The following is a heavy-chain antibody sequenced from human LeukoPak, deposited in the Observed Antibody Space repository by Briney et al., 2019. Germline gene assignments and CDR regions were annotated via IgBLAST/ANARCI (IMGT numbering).Heavy chain of an antibody. V-gene: IGHV3-11*01. D-gene: IGHD3-10*01. CDR3: ARRALGPIGAFDH. CDR1: GFTFRDHY. Sequence: GGSPRLSCVVSGFTFRDHYMAWIRQAPGQGLEWIAYIGTRGRPLYFADSVKGRISASRDDGLNSLFLQMEGLTVEDTAIYYCARRALGPIGAFDHWGQGALVTVSS. CDR2: IGTRGRPL. J-gene: IGHJ4*02.